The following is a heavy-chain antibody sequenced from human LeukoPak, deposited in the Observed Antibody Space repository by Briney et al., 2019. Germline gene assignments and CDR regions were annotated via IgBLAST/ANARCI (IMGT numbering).Heavy chain of an antibody. Sequence: GGSLRLSCAASGFTFSSYAMRWVRQAPGKGLEWGSTITASGGTSYAVSLKGRFTISRDNAKNSLYLQMNFLRVEDTAVYYCAKVAVEANDYWGQGTLVTVSS. V-gene: IGHV3-23*01. J-gene: IGHJ4*02. D-gene: IGHD4-23*01. CDR2: ITASGGT. CDR1: GFTFSSYA. CDR3: AKVAVEANDY.